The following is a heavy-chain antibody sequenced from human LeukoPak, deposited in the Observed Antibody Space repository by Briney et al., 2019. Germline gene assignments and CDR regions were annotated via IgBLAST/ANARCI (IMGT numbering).Heavy chain of an antibody. Sequence: GGSLRLSCAASGFTFSNTWTNWVRQAPGKGLEWVGRIQSKTDGGTTEYAAPVKGRFTISRDDSKTTLYLQMNSLKTEDTAVYYCATLTVRGVINIWGQGTLVTVSS. CDR1: GFTFSNTW. J-gene: IGHJ4*02. D-gene: IGHD3-10*01. CDR3: ATLTVRGVINI. V-gene: IGHV3-15*01. CDR2: IQSKTDGGTT.